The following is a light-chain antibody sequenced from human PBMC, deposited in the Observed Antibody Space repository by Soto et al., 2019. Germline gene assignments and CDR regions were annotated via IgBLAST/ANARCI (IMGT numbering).Light chain of an antibody. CDR3: QQYNSYSRT. V-gene: IGKV3-11*01. J-gene: IGKJ1*01. CDR1: QSVSSY. CDR2: DAS. Sequence: EIVLTQSPATLSLSPGERATLSCRASQSVSSYLAWYQQKAGQAPRLLIYDASNRATGIPARFSGSGSGTDFTLTISRLKPEDFATYYCQQYNSYSRTFGQGTKVEIK.